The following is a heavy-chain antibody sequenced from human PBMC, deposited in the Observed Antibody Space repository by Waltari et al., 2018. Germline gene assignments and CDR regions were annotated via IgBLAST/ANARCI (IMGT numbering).Heavy chain of an antibody. D-gene: IGHD2-15*01. V-gene: IGHV3-30*18. Sequence: QVQLVESGGGVVEPGRPLRLSCAASGFRFSNVGLHWVRQAPGKGLEWVAIISHDGSDKHYADSVKGRFTISRGNSKNTLYLQMINLRPEDTATYYCAKACSGGTFCYYIDQWGQGTLVTVSS. CDR2: ISHDGSDK. CDR1: GFRFSNVG. CDR3: AKACSGGTFCYYIDQ. J-gene: IGHJ4*02.